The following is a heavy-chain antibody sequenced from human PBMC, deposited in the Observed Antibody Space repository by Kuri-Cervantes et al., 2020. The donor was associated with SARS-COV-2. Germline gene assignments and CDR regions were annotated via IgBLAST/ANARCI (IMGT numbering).Heavy chain of an antibody. CDR2: INPNSGGT. V-gene: IGHV1-2*04. J-gene: IGHJ3*02. Sequence: ASVKVSCKASGYTFTGYYMHWVRQAPGQGLEWMGWINPNSGGTNYAQKFQGWVTMTRDTSIGTVYMELSRLRSDDTAVYYCARSTPLRRLVVISQGGAFDIWGQGTMVTVSS. CDR1: GYTFTGYY. D-gene: IGHD3-22*01. CDR3: ARSTPLRRLVVISQGGAFDI.